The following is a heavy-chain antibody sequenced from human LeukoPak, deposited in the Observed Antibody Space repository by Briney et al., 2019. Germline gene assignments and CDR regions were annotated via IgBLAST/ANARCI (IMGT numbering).Heavy chain of an antibody. CDR2: IYTSGST. D-gene: IGHD3-10*01. CDR1: GGSISSYY. V-gene: IGHV4-4*07. Sequence: SETLSLTCTVSGGSISSYYWSWIRQPAGKGLEWIGRIYTSGSTNYNPSLKSRVTMSVDTSKNQFSLKLSSVTAADTAVYYCARDVYYYGSGSYYYGMDVWGQGTTVTVSS. CDR3: ARDVYYYGSGSYYYGMDV. J-gene: IGHJ6*02.